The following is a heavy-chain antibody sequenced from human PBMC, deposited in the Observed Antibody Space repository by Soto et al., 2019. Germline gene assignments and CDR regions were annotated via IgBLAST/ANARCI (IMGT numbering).Heavy chain of an antibody. CDR3: AHVGGLHQCLYRLDH. V-gene: IGHV2-5*02. Sequence: QITLKESGPSLVNPTQTLTLTCTFSGFSLSTSGVGVVWIRQPPLKALEWVALIYWDDDKHYNPSLRSRLTVTKDTAKNQGVLSQTNVDPLDIATYFCAHVGGLHQCLYRLDHWGQGALVTVSS. CDR2: IYWDDDK. J-gene: IGHJ4*02. CDR1: GFSLSTSGVG. D-gene: IGHD3-16*01.